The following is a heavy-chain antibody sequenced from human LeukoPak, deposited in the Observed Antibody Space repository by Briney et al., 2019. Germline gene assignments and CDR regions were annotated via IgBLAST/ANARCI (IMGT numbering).Heavy chain of an antibody. CDR1: GDSVSSNNID. CDR3: ARRGASDAFDI. CDR2: THYRSKWYN. Sequence: SQTLSLTCAISGDSVSSNNIDWNWIRQSPSRGLEWLGRTHYRSKWYNDYAISPKSRITINPDTSKNQFSLQLNSVTPDDTAMYYCARRGASDAFDIWGQGTMVSVSS. J-gene: IGHJ3*02. V-gene: IGHV6-1*01. D-gene: IGHD5-12*01.